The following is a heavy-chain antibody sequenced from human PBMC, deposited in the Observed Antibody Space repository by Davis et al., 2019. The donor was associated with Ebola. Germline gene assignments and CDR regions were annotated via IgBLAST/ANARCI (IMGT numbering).Heavy chain of an antibody. V-gene: IGHV3-7*01. D-gene: IGHD3-16*01. J-gene: IGHJ4*02. CDR1: GITISSYW. Sequence: GESLKISCAASGITISSYWVSWVRQAPGKGLEWVANIHPGGSTTLYVDAVKGRFTISRDITKNSLYLQMNSLRAEDTAVYFCLAPQGGAWSFGDDYWGQGALVTVSS. CDR3: LAPQGGAWSFGDDY. CDR2: IHPGGSTT.